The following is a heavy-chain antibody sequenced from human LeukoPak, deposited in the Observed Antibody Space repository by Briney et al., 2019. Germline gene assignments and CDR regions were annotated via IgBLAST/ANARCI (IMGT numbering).Heavy chain of an antibody. V-gene: IGHV1-2*02. CDR3: AREIHDSSGYYSGGFDY. D-gene: IGHD3-22*01. Sequence: ASVKVSCKASGYTFTGYYMHWVRQAPGQGLEWMGWINPNSGGTNYAQKFQGRVTMPRDTSISTAYMELSRLRSDDTAVYYCAREIHDSSGYYSGGFDYWGQGTLVTVSS. J-gene: IGHJ4*02. CDR2: INPNSGGT. CDR1: GYTFTGYY.